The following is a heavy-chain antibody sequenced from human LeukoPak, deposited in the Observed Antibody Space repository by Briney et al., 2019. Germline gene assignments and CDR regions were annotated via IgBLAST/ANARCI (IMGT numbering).Heavy chain of an antibody. V-gene: IGHV3-72*01. Sequence: GGSLRLSCAASEFTFSDHYMDWVRQAPGKGLEWVGRIRNKANRYTTEYAASVKGRFIISRDDSKNSLYLEMNSLKTEDTAVYYCTRILYYETGGYYPDHWGQGTLVTVSS. CDR3: TRILYYETGGYYPDH. J-gene: IGHJ4*02. CDR1: EFTFSDHY. CDR2: IRNKANRYTT. D-gene: IGHD3-22*01.